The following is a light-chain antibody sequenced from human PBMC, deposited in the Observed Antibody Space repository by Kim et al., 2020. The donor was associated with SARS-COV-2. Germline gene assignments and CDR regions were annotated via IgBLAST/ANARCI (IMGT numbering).Light chain of an antibody. CDR3: QTWGTGIRV. V-gene: IGLV4-69*01. CDR2: VNSDGSH. J-gene: IGLJ3*02. CDR1: SGHRSYD. Sequence: SVKLTCSLSSGHRSYDIAWHQQQPKKGPRYLMKVNSDGSHSKGDGIPDRFSGSSSGAERYLTLSSLQSEDEADYYCQTWGTGIRVFGGGTQLTVL.